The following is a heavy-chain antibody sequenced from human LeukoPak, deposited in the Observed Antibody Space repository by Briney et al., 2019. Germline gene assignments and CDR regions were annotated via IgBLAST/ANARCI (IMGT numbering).Heavy chain of an antibody. CDR2: INPNSGGT. CDR3: ARSGDYYYYYYMDV. D-gene: IGHD1-26*01. J-gene: IGHJ6*03. V-gene: IGHV1-2*02. Sequence: ASVKVSCKASGYTFTGYYMHWVRQAPGQGLEWMGWINPNSGGTNYAQKFQGRVTMTRDTSISTANMELSRLRSDDTAVYYCARSGDYYYYYYMDVWGKGTTVTVSS. CDR1: GYTFTGYY.